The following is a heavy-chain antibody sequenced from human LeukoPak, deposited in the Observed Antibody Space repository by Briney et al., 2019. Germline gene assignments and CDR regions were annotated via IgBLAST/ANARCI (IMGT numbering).Heavy chain of an antibody. V-gene: IGHV3-23*01. CDR1: GFTFSDYA. J-gene: IGHJ4*02. CDR3: AKDDAWLRFGE. Sequence: GGSLRLSCAASGFTFSDYAMNWVRQAPGRGLEWVSAVSGSGGITYYADSVKGRFTISRDNSKNTLYLQISSLRAEDTAVYYCAKDDAWLRFGEWSQGTLVTVSS. D-gene: IGHD3-10*01. CDR2: VSGSGGIT.